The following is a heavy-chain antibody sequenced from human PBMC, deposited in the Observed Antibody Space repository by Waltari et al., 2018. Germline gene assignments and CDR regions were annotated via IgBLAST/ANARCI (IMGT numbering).Heavy chain of an antibody. CDR3: ARVPYYINIWFDS. J-gene: IGHJ5*01. CDR2: INQDGSDR. Sequence: EVQLVESGGGLVQPGGSRRLSCGASGFTFSTFGMIWIRQAPGKGLEWVASINQDGSDRRYVDSVKDRFTISRDNARNSLFLQMNSLTAEDTAMYYCARVPYYINIWFDSWGQGTLVTVSS. D-gene: IGHD3-22*01. V-gene: IGHV3-7*01. CDR1: GFTFSTFG.